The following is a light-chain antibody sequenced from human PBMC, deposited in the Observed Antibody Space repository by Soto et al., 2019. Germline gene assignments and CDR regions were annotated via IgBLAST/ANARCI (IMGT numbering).Light chain of an antibody. Sequence: EIVLTQSPGTLSLSPGERATLSCRAIQSVCSGYLAWYQQKPGQAPRLLIYGASSRATGIPDRFSGSGSGTDFTLTISRLEPEDFAVYYGQQYGSSPRTFGQGTKVEIK. CDR1: QSVCSGY. CDR2: GAS. CDR3: QQYGSSPRT. V-gene: IGKV3-20*01. J-gene: IGKJ1*01.